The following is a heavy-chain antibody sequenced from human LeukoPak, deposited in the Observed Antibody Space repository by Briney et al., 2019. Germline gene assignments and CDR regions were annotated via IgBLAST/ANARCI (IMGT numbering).Heavy chain of an antibody. Sequence: ASVKVSCKASGYTFTSYGIRWVRQAPGQGLEWMGWISAYNGNTNYAQKLQGRVTMTTDTSTSTAYMELRSLRSDDTAVYYCARDAAGSSGWTGTFDYWGQGTLVTVSS. V-gene: IGHV1-18*01. CDR1: GYTFTSYG. CDR2: ISAYNGNT. J-gene: IGHJ4*02. CDR3: ARDAAGSSGWTGTFDY. D-gene: IGHD6-19*01.